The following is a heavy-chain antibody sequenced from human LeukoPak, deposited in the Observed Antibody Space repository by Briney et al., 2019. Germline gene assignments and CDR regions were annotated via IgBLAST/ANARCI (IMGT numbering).Heavy chain of an antibody. D-gene: IGHD3-22*01. CDR2: ISSSGSTI. V-gene: IGHV3-11*01. J-gene: IGHJ6*02. CDR1: GFTFSDYY. CDR3: ARVNYYYYYGMDV. Sequence: GGSLRLSCAASGFTFSDYYMNWIRQAPGKGLEWVSYISSSGSTIYYADSVKGRFTISRDNAKNSLYLQMNSLRAGDTAVYYCARVNYYYYYGMDVWGQGTTVTVSS.